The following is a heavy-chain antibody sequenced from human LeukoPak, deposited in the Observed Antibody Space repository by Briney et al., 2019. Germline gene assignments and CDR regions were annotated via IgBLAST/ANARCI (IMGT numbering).Heavy chain of an antibody. Sequence: PSETLSLTCAVSGYSISSGYYWAWIRQPPGKGLEWIGSIYHSGSTCYNPSLKSRVTISVDTSKNQFSLKLSSVTAADTAVCYCARLGPRYWYFDLWGRGTLVTVPS. CDR3: ARLGPRYWYFDL. CDR2: IYHSGST. CDR1: GYSISSGYY. J-gene: IGHJ2*01. D-gene: IGHD7-27*01. V-gene: IGHV4-38-2*01.